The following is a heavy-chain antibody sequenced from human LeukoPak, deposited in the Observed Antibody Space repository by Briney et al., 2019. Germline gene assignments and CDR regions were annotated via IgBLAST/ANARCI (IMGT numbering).Heavy chain of an antibody. Sequence: GESLKISCKGSGYSFTSYWIGWVRQMPGKGLEWMGIIYPGDSDTRYSPSFQGQVTISADKSISTAYLQWSSLKASDTAMYYCARPHTAYSSYDAFDIWGQGTMVTVSS. J-gene: IGHJ3*02. D-gene: IGHD6-6*01. CDR2: IYPGDSDT. CDR3: ARPHTAYSSYDAFDI. CDR1: GYSFTSYW. V-gene: IGHV5-51*01.